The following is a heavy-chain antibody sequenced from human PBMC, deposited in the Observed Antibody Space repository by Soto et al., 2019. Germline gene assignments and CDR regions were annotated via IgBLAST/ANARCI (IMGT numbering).Heavy chain of an antibody. J-gene: IGHJ4*02. D-gene: IGHD2-15*01. Sequence: EVQLLESGGGLVQPGGSLRLSCAASGFTFSSYAMSWVRQAPGKGLEWVSAISGSAGSSYYADSVKGRFTISRDNSKNSRYRQMNSLRADDTAVYYCASQRGIVVVEAADYWGQGTLVPVSS. V-gene: IGHV3-23*01. CDR1: GFTFSSYA. CDR2: ISGSAGSS. CDR3: ASQRGIVVVEAADY.